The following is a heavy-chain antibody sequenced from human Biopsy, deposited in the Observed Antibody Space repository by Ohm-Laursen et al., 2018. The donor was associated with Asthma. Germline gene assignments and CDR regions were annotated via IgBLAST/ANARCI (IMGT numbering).Heavy chain of an antibody. CDR1: GYTFTRYG. V-gene: IGHV1-18*01. D-gene: IGHD1-1*01. J-gene: IGHJ4*02. Sequence: ASVKASCKASGYTFTRYGIAWVRQAPGQGLEWVGWISVYNGDTNSAQKLQDRVTLTTGTYTDTAYMELRSLRSDDAAVYYCARRSYNCDDIDSWSQGTLVTVSS. CDR3: ARRSYNCDDIDS. CDR2: ISVYNGDT.